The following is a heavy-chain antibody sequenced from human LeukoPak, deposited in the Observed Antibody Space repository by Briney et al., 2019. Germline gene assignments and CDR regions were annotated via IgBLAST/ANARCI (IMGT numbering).Heavy chain of an antibody. V-gene: IGHV3-30*02. D-gene: IGHD6-6*01. Sequence: SGGSLRLSCAASGFTFSSYGMHWVRQAPGKGLEWVAFIRYDGSNKYYADSVKGRFTISRDNAKNSLYLQMNSLRAEDTAVYYCAREEGRGSSSGLGAFDIWGQGTMVTVSS. CDR2: IRYDGSNK. J-gene: IGHJ3*02. CDR1: GFTFSSYG. CDR3: AREEGRGSSSGLGAFDI.